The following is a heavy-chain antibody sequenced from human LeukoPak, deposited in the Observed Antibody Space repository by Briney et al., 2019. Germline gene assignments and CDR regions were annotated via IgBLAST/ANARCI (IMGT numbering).Heavy chain of an antibody. D-gene: IGHD6-19*01. J-gene: IGHJ3*02. CDR1: GFTFDDYA. V-gene: IGHV3-9*01. Sequence: GGSLRLSCAASGFTFDDYAMHWVRQAPGKGLEWVSGISWNSGSIGYADSVKGRFTISRDNAKNSLYLQMNSLRAEDTALYYCAKDKPPGYSSGFEHDAFDIWGQGTMVTVSS. CDR2: ISWNSGSI. CDR3: AKDKPPGYSSGFEHDAFDI.